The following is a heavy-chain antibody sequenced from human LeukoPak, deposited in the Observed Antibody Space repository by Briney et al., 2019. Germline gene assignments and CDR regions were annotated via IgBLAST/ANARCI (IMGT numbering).Heavy chain of an antibody. V-gene: IGHV3-23*01. CDR1: GFTFSSYA. CDR3: AKGGSITGPFDP. CDR2: ISGSGGST. D-gene: IGHD1-20*01. J-gene: IGHJ5*02. Sequence: PGGSLRLSCAASGFTFSSYAMSWVRQAPGKGLEWVSAISGSGGSTYYADSVKGRFTIFRDNSKNTLYLQMNSLRAEDAAVYYCAKGGSITGPFDPWGQGTLVTVSS.